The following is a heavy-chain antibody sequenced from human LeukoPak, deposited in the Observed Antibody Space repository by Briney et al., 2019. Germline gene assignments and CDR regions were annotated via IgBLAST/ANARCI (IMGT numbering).Heavy chain of an antibody. V-gene: IGHV4-34*01. CDR1: GGSISSYY. D-gene: IGHD6-13*01. CDR2: INHSGST. J-gene: IGHJ5*02. Sequence: SETLSLTCTVSGGSISSYYWSWVRQPPGKGLEWIGEINHSGSTNYNPSLKSRVTISVDTSKNQSSLKLSSVTAADTAVYYWARRTRIAAAGRPFDPWGQGTLVTVSS. CDR3: ARRTRIAAAGRPFDP.